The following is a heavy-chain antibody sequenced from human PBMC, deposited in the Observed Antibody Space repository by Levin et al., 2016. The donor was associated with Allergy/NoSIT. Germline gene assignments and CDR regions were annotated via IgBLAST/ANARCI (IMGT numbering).Heavy chain of an antibody. V-gene: IGHV4-61*01. D-gene: IGHD4-17*01. CDR3: ARETYDYGDMYYFDY. CDR2: IYYSGSS. Sequence: SETLSLTCTVSGDSVGSTHYYWSWIRQPPGKGLEWIGYIYYSGSSNHNPSLKSRVTMAIDTSRNQFSLRLSSVTAADTAVYYCARETYDYGDMYYFDYWGQGTLVTVSS. J-gene: IGHJ4*02. CDR1: GDSVGSTHYY.